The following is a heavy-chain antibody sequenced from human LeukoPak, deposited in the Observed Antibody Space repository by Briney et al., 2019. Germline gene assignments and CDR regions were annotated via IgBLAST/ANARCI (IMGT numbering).Heavy chain of an antibody. D-gene: IGHD3-3*01. CDR2: IYTSGSN. Sequence: SETLSLTCTVSGVSISSYYGSWLRQPAGKGLEWIGRIYTSGSNTYNPSLKSRVTMSVDTSKNQFSLKLSSVTAADTAVYYCARGYYDFWSGYYPQNWFDPWGQGTLVTVSS. J-gene: IGHJ5*02. CDR1: GVSISSYY. V-gene: IGHV4-4*07. CDR3: ARGYYDFWSGYYPQNWFDP.